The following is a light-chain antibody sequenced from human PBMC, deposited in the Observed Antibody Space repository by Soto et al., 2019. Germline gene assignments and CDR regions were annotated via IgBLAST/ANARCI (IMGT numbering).Light chain of an antibody. J-gene: IGKJ4*01. V-gene: IGKV1-6*01. CDR3: QQSYSTPLT. CDR2: AAS. CDR1: QGYRSD. Sequence: AIQVTQSPSSLSASVGDRVTITCRASQGYRSDLGWYQQKPGKAPKLLIYAASNLQTEVPSRFSGSGSGTDFTLTINNLQAEDFATYYCQQSYSTPLTFGGGTKVDIK.